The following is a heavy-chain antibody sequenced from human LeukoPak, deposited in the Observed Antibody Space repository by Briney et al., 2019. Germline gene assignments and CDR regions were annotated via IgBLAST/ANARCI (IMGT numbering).Heavy chain of an antibody. CDR1: GFTFSNYG. CDR3: ARADDYGGKPFDY. CDR2: IWYDGINK. J-gene: IGHJ4*02. Sequence: GGSLRLPCAASGFTFSNYGMHWVRQAPGKGLEWVAIIWYDGINKYYADSVKGRFTISRDNSKNTLYLQMNSLRVEDTAVYYCARADDYGGKPFDYWGQGTLVTVSS. V-gene: IGHV3-33*01. D-gene: IGHD4-23*01.